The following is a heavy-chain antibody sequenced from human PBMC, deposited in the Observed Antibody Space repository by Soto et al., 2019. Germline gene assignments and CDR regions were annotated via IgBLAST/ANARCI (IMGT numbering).Heavy chain of an antibody. CDR1: GYTFTSYG. CDR3: ARVNQYRTMVRGFDP. J-gene: IGHJ5*02. CDR2: ISAYNGNT. Sequence: ASVKVSCKASGYTFTSYGISWVRQAPGQGLEWMGWISAYNGNTNYAQKLQGRVTMTTDTSTSTAYMELRSLRSDDTAVYYCARVNQYRTMVRGFDPWGQGTLVTVSS. D-gene: IGHD3-10*01. V-gene: IGHV1-18*01.